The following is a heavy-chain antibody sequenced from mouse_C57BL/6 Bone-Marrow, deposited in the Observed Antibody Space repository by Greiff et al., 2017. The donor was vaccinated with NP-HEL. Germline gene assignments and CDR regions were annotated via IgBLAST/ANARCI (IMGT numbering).Heavy chain of an antibody. Sequence: EVQVVESGGGLVQPKGSLKLSCAASGFSFNTYAMNWVRQAPGKGLEWVARIRSKSNNYATYYADSVKDRFTISRDDSESMLYLQMNNLKTEDTAMYYCVRQGYYSPYYFDYWGQGTTLTVSS. D-gene: IGHD1-1*01. CDR3: VRQGYYSPYYFDY. CDR1: GFSFNTYA. J-gene: IGHJ2*01. CDR2: IRSKSNNYAT. V-gene: IGHV10-1*01.